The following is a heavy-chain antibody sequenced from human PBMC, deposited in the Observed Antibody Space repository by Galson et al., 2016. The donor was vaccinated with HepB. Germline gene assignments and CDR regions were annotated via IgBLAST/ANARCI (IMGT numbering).Heavy chain of an antibody. CDR3: GRHVEMPTMWAAFDI. D-gene: IGHD5-24*01. V-gene: IGHV4-39*01. Sequence: SETLYLTCTVSGDSISSSNYYWGWIRQPPGKGLEWIGSIYYSGSPYYNPSLKLRVTISVDTSKNQFSLKLSSVTAADRAVYYCGRHVEMPTMWAAFDIWGQGTVVTVSS. CDR1: GDSISSSNYY. J-gene: IGHJ3*02. CDR2: IYYSGSP.